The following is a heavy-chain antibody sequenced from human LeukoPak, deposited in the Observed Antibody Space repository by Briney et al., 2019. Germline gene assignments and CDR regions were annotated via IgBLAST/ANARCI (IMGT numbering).Heavy chain of an antibody. J-gene: IGHJ4*02. CDR3: ARLRYDSSGYYF. CDR1: GYSFTGYY. D-gene: IGHD3-22*01. Sequence: ASVTVSCKDSGYSFTGYYMHWVRQAPGQGLEWMGWINPNSGGTNYAQKFQGRVTMTRDTSISTAYMELSRLRSDDTAVYYCARLRYDSSGYYFWGQGTLVTVSS. V-gene: IGHV1-2*02. CDR2: INPNSGGT.